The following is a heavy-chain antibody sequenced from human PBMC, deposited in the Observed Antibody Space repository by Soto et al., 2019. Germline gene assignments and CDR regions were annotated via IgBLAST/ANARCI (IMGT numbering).Heavy chain of an antibody. D-gene: IGHD2-15*01. CDR1: GVTIISYY. V-gene: IGHV4-59*08. CDR3: ARHTPAISISDH. J-gene: IGHJ4*02. CDR2: IYYSGST. Sequence: PSETLSLTCTFSGVTIISYYWSWIRQPPGKGLEWIGYIYYSGSTYYNPSLKSRVTISVDTSKNQFSLKLSSVTAADTAVYYCARHTPAISISDHWGQGTLVTVSS.